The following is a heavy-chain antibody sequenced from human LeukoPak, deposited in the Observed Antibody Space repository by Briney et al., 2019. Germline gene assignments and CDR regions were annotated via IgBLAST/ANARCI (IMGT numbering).Heavy chain of an antibody. CDR3: ARSPTTATIYYYYMDA. J-gene: IGHJ6*03. D-gene: IGHD4-17*01. Sequence: GSLRLSCAASGFTFSSYEMNWVRQAPGKGLEWVSYISSSGSTIYYADSVKGRFTISRDNAKNSLYLQMNGLRAEDTAVYHCARSPTTATIYYYYMDAWGKGTTVTVTS. CDR2: ISSSGSTI. CDR1: GFTFSSYE. V-gene: IGHV3-48*03.